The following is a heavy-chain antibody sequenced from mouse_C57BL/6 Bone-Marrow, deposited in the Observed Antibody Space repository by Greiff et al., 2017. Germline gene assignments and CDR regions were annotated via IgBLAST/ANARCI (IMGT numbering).Heavy chain of an antibody. CDR1: GYTFTSYW. D-gene: IGHD1-1*01. Sequence: QVQLQQPGAELVKPGASVKLSCKASGYTFTSYWMHWVKQRPGQGLEWIGMIHPNRGSTNYNEKFKSKATLTVDKSSSTAYMQLSSLSSEDSAVYYSSYGGSYHYWYFDVWGTGTTVTVSS. J-gene: IGHJ1*03. CDR3: SYGGSYHYWYFDV. CDR2: IHPNRGST. V-gene: IGHV1-64*01.